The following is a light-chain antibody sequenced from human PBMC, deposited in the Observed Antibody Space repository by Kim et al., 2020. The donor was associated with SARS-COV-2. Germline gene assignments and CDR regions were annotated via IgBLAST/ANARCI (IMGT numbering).Light chain of an antibody. CDR1: QNINNH. CDR2: DAS. CDR3: QQRNDWPLT. V-gene: IGKV3-11*01. Sequence: SLSPGERATLSCRASQNINNHLAWYQQKPGQAPRLLICDASSRAAGIPARFSGSGSGTDFTLTITSLEPEDFALYYCQQRNDWPLTFGGGTKVEI. J-gene: IGKJ4*01.